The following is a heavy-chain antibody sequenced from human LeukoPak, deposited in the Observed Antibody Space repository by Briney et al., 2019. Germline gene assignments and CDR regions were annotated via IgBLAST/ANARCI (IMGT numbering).Heavy chain of an antibody. CDR3: ARDPAKFWSGHDY. Sequence: GGSLRLSCTASGFIFSSYGMHWVRQAPGKGLEWVAVISYDGSNIYYADSVKGRFTISRNNSKNTLYVQMNSLRAEDTAVYYCARDPAKFWSGHDYWGQGTLVTVSS. CDR2: ISYDGSNI. V-gene: IGHV3-30*03. D-gene: IGHD3-3*01. J-gene: IGHJ4*02. CDR1: GFIFSSYG.